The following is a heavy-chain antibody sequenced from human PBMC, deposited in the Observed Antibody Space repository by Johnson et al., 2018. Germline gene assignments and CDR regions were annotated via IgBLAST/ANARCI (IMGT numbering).Heavy chain of an antibody. CDR2: ISDDGSNK. D-gene: IGHD2-2*01. V-gene: IGHV3-30-3*01. J-gene: IGHJ6*03. CDR1: DFTFSSYA. CDR3: ARAGRSTSAFYYYYYYMDV. Sequence: QVQLVESGGGVVQPGRSLRLSCAASDFTFSSYAMHWVRQAPGKGLEWVAVISDDGSNKYYAVSVKGRFTISRDNSKSTLYLQMNSLGAEDTAVYYCARAGRSTSAFYYYYYYMDVWGKGTTVTVSS.